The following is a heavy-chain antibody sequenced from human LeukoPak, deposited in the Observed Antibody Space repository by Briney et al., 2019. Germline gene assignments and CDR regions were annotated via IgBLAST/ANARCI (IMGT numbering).Heavy chain of an antibody. Sequence: GGSLRLSCAASGFTFDDYAMHWVRQAPGKGLEWVSGISWNSGSIGYADSVKGRFTISRDNAKNSLYLQMNSLRAEDTALYYCAPRSVATGAFDIWGQGTMATVSP. CDR1: GFTFDDYA. CDR2: ISWNSGSI. V-gene: IGHV3-9*01. D-gene: IGHD5-12*01. J-gene: IGHJ3*02. CDR3: APRSVATGAFDI.